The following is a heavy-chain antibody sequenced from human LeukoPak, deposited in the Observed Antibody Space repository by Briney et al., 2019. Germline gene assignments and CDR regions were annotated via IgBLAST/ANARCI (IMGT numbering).Heavy chain of an antibody. D-gene: IGHD3-10*01. J-gene: IGHJ5*02. Sequence: SVKVSCKASGGTFSSYAISWVRQAPGQGLEWMGGIIPIFGTANYAQKFQGRVTITADESTSTAYMELSSLRSEDTAVYYCAPRETLLGGFDPWGQGTLVTVSS. CDR2: IIPIFGTA. CDR1: GGTFSSYA. CDR3: APRETLLGGFDP. V-gene: IGHV1-69*01.